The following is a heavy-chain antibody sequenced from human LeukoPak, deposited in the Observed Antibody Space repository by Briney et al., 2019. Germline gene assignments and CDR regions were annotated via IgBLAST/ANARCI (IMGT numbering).Heavy chain of an antibody. D-gene: IGHD1-1*01. CDR3: ARDSVEDDGHGYYYYYYMDV. J-gene: IGHJ6*03. CDR2: ISTNGDVI. Sequence: AGGSLRLSCVATGFTFTDYEINWVRQAPGKGLEWVAHISTNGDVINYANSVKGRFTISRDNAKNSLYLQMNSLRAEDTAVYYCARDSVEDDGHGYYYYYYMDVWGKGTTVTISS. V-gene: IGHV3-48*03. CDR1: GFTFTDYE.